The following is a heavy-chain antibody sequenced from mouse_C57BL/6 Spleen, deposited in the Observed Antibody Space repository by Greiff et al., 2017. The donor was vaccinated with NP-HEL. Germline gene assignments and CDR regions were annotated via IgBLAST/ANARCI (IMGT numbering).Heavy chain of an antibody. D-gene: IGHD2-4*01. CDR2: IRRKSNNYAT. Sequence: DVQLVESGGGLVQPKGSLKLSCAASGFSFNTYAMNWVRQAPGKGLEWVARIRRKSNNYATYYADSVKDRFTISRDDSESMLYLQMNNLKTEDTAMYYCVRYDYDDWYFDVWGTRTTVTVSS. CDR3: VRYDYDDWYFDV. CDR1: GFSFNTYA. V-gene: IGHV10-1*01. J-gene: IGHJ1*03.